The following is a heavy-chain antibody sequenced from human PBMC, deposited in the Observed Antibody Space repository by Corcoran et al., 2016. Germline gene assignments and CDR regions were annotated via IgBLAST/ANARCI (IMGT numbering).Heavy chain of an antibody. J-gene: IGHJ4*02. CDR2: TYYRSKWYN. V-gene: IGHV6-1*01. CDR3: ARGYSSSWKYYFDY. D-gene: IGHD6-13*01. CDR1: GDSVSSHSAA. Sequence: QVQLQQSGPALVKPSQTLSLTSAISGDSVSSHSAAWTWIRQSPSRGLAWLGRTYYRSKWYNDYAVSVKSRITSNPDTSKNQFSLQLNSVTPEDTAVSYCARGYSSSWKYYFDYWGQGTLVTVSS.